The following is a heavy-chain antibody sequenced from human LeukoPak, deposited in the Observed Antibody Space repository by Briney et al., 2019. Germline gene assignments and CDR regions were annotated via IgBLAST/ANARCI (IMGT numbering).Heavy chain of an antibody. J-gene: IGHJ5*02. CDR2: ITGNGDYT. CDR3: ARIGTENFYDP. Sequence: GGSLRLSCAASGFTFSGFSMHWIRHAPGKGLEYVSAITGNGDYTYYADSVKGRFTISRDNSKNTLYLHMGSLRGEDMGLYFCARIGTENFYDPWGQGTLVTVSS. D-gene: IGHD2/OR15-2a*01. V-gene: IGHV3-64*02. CDR1: GFTFSGFS.